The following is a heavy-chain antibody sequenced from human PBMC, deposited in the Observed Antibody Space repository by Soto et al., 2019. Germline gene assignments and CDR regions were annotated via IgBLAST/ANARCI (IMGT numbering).Heavy chain of an antibody. V-gene: IGHV3-30-3*01. CDR2: ISYDGSNK. CDR3: ARAQGSKWELLRDHWFDP. Sequence: PXVSLRLSCAASGFTFSSYAMHWVRQAPGKGLEWVAVISYDGSNKYYADSVKGRFTISRDNSKNTLYLQMNSLRAEDTAVYYCARAQGSKWELLRDHWFDPWGQGTLVTVSS. D-gene: IGHD1-26*01. J-gene: IGHJ5*02. CDR1: GFTFSSYA.